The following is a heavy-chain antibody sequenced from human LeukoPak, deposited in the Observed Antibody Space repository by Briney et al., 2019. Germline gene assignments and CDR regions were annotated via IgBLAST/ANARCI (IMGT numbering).Heavy chain of an antibody. CDR1: GFTFSTYD. J-gene: IGHJ4*02. D-gene: IGHD2-15*01. CDR2: ISHSGIIA. CDR3: AKAVPTATHY. V-gene: IGHV3-23*01. Sequence: GGSLRLSCAASGFTFSTYDMSWVRQAPGKGLEWVSFISHSGIIANYADSVKGRFTISRGNSKNTLYLQMNSLRLEDTAAYYCAKAVPTATHYWGQGTLVTVSS.